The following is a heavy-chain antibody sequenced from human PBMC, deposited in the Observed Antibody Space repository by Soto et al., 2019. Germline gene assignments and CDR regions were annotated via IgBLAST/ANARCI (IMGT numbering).Heavy chain of an antibody. CDR1: GFTFSSYG. Sequence: QVQLVESGGGVVQPGRSLRLSCAASGFTFSSYGMHWVRQAPGKGLEWVAVISYDGSNKYYADSLKGRFNISRDNSKNTLYLQMNRLRAEDTAVYYCAKDRRVVAVAPPFDYWCQGTLVTVSS. CDR2: ISYDGSNK. V-gene: IGHV3-30*18. CDR3: AKDRRVVAVAPPFDY. J-gene: IGHJ4*02. D-gene: IGHD6-19*01.